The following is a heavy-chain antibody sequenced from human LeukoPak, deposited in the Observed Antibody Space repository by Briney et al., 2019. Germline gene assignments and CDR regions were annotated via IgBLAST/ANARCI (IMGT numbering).Heavy chain of an antibody. CDR1: GYTFTGYY. J-gene: IGHJ4*02. Sequence: GASVKVSCKASGYTFTGYYMHWVRQAPGQGLEWMGWINPNSGGTNYAQKLQGRVTMTTDTSTSTAYMELRSLRSDDTAVYYCARDRQNYYDSLQVDYWGQGTLVTVSS. CDR2: INPNSGGT. CDR3: ARDRQNYYDSLQVDY. V-gene: IGHV1-2*02. D-gene: IGHD3-22*01.